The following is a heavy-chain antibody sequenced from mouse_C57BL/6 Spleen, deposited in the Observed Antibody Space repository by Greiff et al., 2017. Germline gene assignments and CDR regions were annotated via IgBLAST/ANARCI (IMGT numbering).Heavy chain of an antibody. V-gene: IGHV5-17*01. J-gene: IGHJ2*01. CDR3: ARDFDYGSSYDY. D-gene: IGHD1-1*01. Sequence: EVMLVESGGGLVKPGGSLKLSCAASGFTFSDYGMHWVRQAPEKGLEWVAYISSGSSTIYYADTVKGRFTISRDNAKNTLFLQMTSLRSEDTAMYYCARDFDYGSSYDYWGQGTTLTVSS. CDR1: GFTFSDYG. CDR2: ISSGSSTI.